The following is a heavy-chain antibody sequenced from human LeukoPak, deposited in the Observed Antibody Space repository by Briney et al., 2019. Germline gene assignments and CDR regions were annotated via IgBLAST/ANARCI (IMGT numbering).Heavy chain of an antibody. CDR1: GFTFSSYA. Sequence: PGGSLRLSCAASGFTFSSYAMSWVRQAPGQGLEWVSAISGSGGSTYYADSVKGRFTISRDNSKNTLYLQMNSLRAEDTAVYYCAKPLIVGATNGWFDPWGQGTLVTVSS. CDR2: ISGSGGST. CDR3: AKPLIVGATNGWFDP. J-gene: IGHJ5*02. D-gene: IGHD1-26*01. V-gene: IGHV3-23*01.